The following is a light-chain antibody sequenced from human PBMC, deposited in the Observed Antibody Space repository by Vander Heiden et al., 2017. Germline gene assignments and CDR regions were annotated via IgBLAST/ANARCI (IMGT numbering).Light chain of an antibody. CDR3: QQYYSTPRT. J-gene: IGKJ2*01. V-gene: IGKV4-1*01. CDR1: QSVLYSSNNKNY. Sequence: DIVMTQSPDSLAESLGEEATIHFKSSQSVLYSSNNKNYLAWYQQKPGQPPKLLIYGASTRESGVPARFSGSGSGTDFTLTISSLQAEDVAVYYCQQYYSTPRTFGQGTKLEIK. CDR2: GAS.